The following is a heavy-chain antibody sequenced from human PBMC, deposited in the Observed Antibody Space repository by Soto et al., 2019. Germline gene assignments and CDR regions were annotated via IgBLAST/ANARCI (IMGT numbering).Heavy chain of an antibody. D-gene: IGHD3-3*01. J-gene: IGHJ6*02. CDR2: INHSGSI. CDR3: ARDPHDDLWSGNNYYYPGMDV. CDR1: GGPFSGYY. V-gene: IGHV4-34*01. Sequence: QVQLQQWGGGLLKPSETLSLTCAVYGGPFSGYYWSWIRQPSGKGLEWLGEINHSGSINYNPSLKSRVAISVDTSRKQFSLRLSSVTAADTAVYYCARDPHDDLWSGNNYYYPGMDVWGQGTTVTVSS.